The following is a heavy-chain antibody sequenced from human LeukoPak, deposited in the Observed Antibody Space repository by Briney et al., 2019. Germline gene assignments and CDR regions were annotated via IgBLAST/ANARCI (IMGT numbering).Heavy chain of an antibody. CDR1: GGSMTSGSYY. Sequence: PSEALSLTCTVSGGSMTSGSYYWSWVRQPAGKGLEWIGRIYTSGSSNYNPALNSRVTISVDTSKNQFSLKLSSVTAADTAVYYCARGRRWAAAAILYWGQGTLVTVSS. V-gene: IGHV4-61*02. CDR2: IYTSGSS. D-gene: IGHD6-13*01. J-gene: IGHJ4*02. CDR3: ARGRRWAAAAILY.